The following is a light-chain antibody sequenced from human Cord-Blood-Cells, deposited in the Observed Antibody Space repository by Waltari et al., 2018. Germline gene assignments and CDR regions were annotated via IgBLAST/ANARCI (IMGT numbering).Light chain of an antibody. CDR3: SSYTSSSTLVV. CDR1: SSYRGGYNY. CDR2: DVS. J-gene: IGLJ3*02. V-gene: IGLV2-14*01. Sequence: QSALTQPPSVSGSPGQSITISCTETSSYRGGYNYASWYQQHPGKAPKHMIYDVSNRPSGVSNRFSGSKSGNTASLTISGLQAEDEADYYCSSYTSSSTLVVFGGGTKLTVL.